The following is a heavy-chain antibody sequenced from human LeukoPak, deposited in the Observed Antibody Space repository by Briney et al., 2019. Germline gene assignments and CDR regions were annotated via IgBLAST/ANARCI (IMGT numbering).Heavy chain of an antibody. J-gene: IGHJ4*02. V-gene: IGHV1-2*02. CDR3: ARRGSWVPPDY. CDR2: INPDSGGT. CDR1: GYTFTDYY. Sequence: ASVKVSCKASGYTFTDYYMHWVRQAPGQGLEWMGWINPDSGGTNYAQKFQGRVTMTRDTSISTAYMELRRLRPDDTAVYYCARRGSWVPPDYWGQGTLVTVSS. D-gene: IGHD1-26*01.